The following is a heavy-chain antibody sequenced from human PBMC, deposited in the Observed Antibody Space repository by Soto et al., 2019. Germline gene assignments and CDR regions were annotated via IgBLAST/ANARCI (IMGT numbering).Heavy chain of an antibody. J-gene: IGHJ6*02. D-gene: IGHD2-15*01. V-gene: IGHV1-18*01. CDR1: AYPFTSYG. CDR3: ARGFLSVLPYYYYGLDG. CDR2: ISVYNGNT. Sequence: QVQLVQSGVEVKNPGASVRVSCKASAYPFTSYGISWVRQAPGQGLEWMGWISVYNGNTNYAREFKGRVTLTTDTSTSTAYMELRSLRSDDTAVYYCARGFLSVLPYYYYGLDGWGQGTTVIVSS.